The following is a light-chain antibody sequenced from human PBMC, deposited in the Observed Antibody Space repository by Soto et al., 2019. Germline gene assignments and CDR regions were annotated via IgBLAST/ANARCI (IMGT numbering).Light chain of an antibody. Sequence: QSVLTQTPSASGTPGQTVTSSCSGSRSNIGNNAVSWYQQFPGTAPKLLIYNNNQRPSGVPDRFSGSKSGTSASLAISGLQYEDEDDYYCAPWYDSLNARWVFGGGNKLTVL. CDR3: APWYDSLNARWV. CDR1: RSNIGNNA. J-gene: IGLJ3*02. CDR2: NNN. V-gene: IGLV1-44*01.